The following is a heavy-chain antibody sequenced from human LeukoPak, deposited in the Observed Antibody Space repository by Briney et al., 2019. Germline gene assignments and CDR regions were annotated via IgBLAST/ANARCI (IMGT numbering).Heavy chain of an antibody. J-gene: IGHJ4*02. V-gene: IGHV3-9*01. CDR3: ARDGDQMYEVYDY. CDR2: ISWNSGSI. Sequence: PGGSLRLSCAASGFTFDNYAMHWVRQAPGKGLEWVSGISWNSGSIGYADSVKGRFTISRDNAKNSLLLRMNSLRAEDTAVYYCARDGDQMYEVYDYWGQGTLVTVSS. CDR1: GFTFDNYA. D-gene: IGHD1-14*01.